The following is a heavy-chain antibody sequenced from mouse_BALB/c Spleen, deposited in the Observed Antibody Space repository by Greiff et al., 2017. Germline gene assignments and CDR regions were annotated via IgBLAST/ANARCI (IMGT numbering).Heavy chain of an antibody. CDR3: ARAIYYDYDEYYAMDY. CDR2: ISYDGSN. CDR1: GYSITSGYY. Sequence: EVKLQESGPGLVKPSQSLSLTCSVTGYSITSGYYWNWIRQFPGNKLEWMGYISYDGSNNYNPSLKNRISITRDTSKNQFFLKLNSVTTEDTATYYCARAIYYDYDEYYAMDYWGQGTSVTVSS. D-gene: IGHD2-4*01. J-gene: IGHJ4*01. V-gene: IGHV3-6*02.